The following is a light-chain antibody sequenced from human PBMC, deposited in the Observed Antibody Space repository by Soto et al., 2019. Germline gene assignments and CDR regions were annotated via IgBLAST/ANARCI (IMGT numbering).Light chain of an antibody. J-gene: IGKJ1*01. V-gene: IGKV3-11*01. CDR2: DAS. CDR3: QQRET. Sequence: EIVLTQYPATVSLSPGERAPLSCRASQSVSFYLAWYQQKPGQAPRLLIYDASNRATGIPARFSGSGSGTDFTLTISSLEPEDSALYCCQQRETFGQGTKVDIK. CDR1: QSVSFY.